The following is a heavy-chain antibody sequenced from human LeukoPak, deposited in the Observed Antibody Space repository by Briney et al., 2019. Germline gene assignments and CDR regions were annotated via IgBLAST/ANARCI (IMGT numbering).Heavy chain of an antibody. CDR2: INHSGSP. CDR3: ARDLPDYYGSGSYRPIDAFDI. V-gene: IGHV4-34*01. D-gene: IGHD3-10*01. CDR1: GGSISSYY. Sequence: KPSETLSLTCTVSGGSISSYYWSWIRQPPGKGLEWIGEINHSGSPNYNPSLKSRVTISIDTSKNQFSLKLSPVTAADTAVYYCARDLPDYYGSGSYRPIDAFDIWGQGTMVTVSS. J-gene: IGHJ3*02.